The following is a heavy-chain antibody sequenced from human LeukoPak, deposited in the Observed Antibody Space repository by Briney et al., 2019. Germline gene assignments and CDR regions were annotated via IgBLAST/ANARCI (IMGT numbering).Heavy chain of an antibody. V-gene: IGHV3-23*01. CDR1: GFNFRDAA. J-gene: IGHJ3*01. CDR3: AKDIQLST. CDR2: ISFSGDNS. Sequence: GGSLRLSCAASGFNFRDAAMTWVRQAPGKGLEWVSLISFSGDNSYYADSVKGRFTISRDNSKNTLSLQMNSLRVEDTAIYYCAKDIQLSTWGLGTMVTVSS. D-gene: IGHD5-24*01.